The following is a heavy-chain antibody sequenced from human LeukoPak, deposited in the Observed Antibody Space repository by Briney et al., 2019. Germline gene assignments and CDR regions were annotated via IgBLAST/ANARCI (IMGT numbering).Heavy chain of an antibody. CDR3: ATSVLRITMIVVYFDY. D-gene: IGHD3-22*01. CDR1: GYTLTELS. J-gene: IGHJ4*02. V-gene: IGHV1-24*01. CDR2: FDPEDGET. Sequence: ASVKVSCKVSGYTLTELSMHWVRQAPGKGLEWMGGFDPEDGETIYAQKFQGRVTMTEDTSTDTAYMELSSLRSEDTAVYYCATSVLRITMIVVYFDYWGQGTLVTVSS.